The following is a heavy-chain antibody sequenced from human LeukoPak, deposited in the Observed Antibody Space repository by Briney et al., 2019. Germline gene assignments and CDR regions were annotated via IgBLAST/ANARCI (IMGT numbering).Heavy chain of an antibody. CDR3: ARAEGSGSRERFDY. CDR1: GFTFSTYS. V-gene: IGHV3-21*01. J-gene: IGHJ4*02. D-gene: IGHD3-10*01. Sequence: GGSLRLSCAASGFTFSTYSMYCVREAPEKGLVWVSYISSSSRYIYYADSVKGRFTISRDNAKNSLYLQMNRLRAEDTAMYYCARAEGSGSRERFDYWGQGTLVTASS. CDR2: ISSSSRYI.